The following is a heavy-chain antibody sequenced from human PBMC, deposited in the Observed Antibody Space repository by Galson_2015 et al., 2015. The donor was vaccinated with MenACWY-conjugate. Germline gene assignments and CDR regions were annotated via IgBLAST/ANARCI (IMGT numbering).Heavy chain of an antibody. CDR1: GFTFNSYG. J-gene: IGHJ4*02. D-gene: IGHD4-17*01. CDR3: ARETNGACDS. CDR2: IKADGSFS. V-gene: IGHV3-74*01. Sequence: SLRLSCAASGFTFNSYGMHWVRHAPGKGLEWVSYIKADGSFSNYADSVKGRFTISTDNAKNMLYLQMDGLRDEDTAVYFCARETNGACDSWGQGTLVTVSS.